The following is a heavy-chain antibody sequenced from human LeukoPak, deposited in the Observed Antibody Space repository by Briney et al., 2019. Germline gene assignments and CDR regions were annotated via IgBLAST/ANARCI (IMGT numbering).Heavy chain of an antibody. V-gene: IGHV4-30-2*01. Sequence: SETLSLTCAVSGGSISSGGYSWSWIRQPPGKGLEWIGYIYHSGSTYYNPSLKSRVTISVDRSKNQFSLKLSSVTAADTAVYYCARGKFYDILTGRYYFDYWGQGTLVTVSS. J-gene: IGHJ4*02. D-gene: IGHD3-9*01. CDR2: IYHSGST. CDR1: GGSISSGGYS. CDR3: ARGKFYDILTGRYYFDY.